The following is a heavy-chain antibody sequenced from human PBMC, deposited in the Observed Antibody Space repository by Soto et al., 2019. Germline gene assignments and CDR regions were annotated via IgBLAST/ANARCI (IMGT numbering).Heavy chain of an antibody. CDR3: ARRNYYQTSGYSHLDY. V-gene: IGHV4-59*01. CDR1: VASIIFYY. J-gene: IGHJ4*02. D-gene: IGHD3-22*01. Sequence: SQTLALTCTLSVASIIFYYWSWIRQSPGRGLEWIGHIDYTGSTNYNPSLKSRVTRSMDISKNHFSLNVHFVTPADTAVYYCARRNYYQTSGYSHLDYWGQGAQVAVSS. CDR2: IDYTGST.